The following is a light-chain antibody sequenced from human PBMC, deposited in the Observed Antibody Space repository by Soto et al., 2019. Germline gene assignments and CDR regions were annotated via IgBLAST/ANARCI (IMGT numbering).Light chain of an antibody. CDR3: GTWDSNLNNGVV. CDR1: SSTIGANY. J-gene: IGLJ2*01. Sequence: QSVLTQPPSVSAAPGERVIIFCSGSSSTIGANYVSWYQQFPGTAPILLIYDNHHRPSGIPDRFSGSKSGTSATLVITGLQTGDEADYYCGTWDSNLNNGVVFGRGTKLTVL. CDR2: DNH. V-gene: IGLV1-51*01.